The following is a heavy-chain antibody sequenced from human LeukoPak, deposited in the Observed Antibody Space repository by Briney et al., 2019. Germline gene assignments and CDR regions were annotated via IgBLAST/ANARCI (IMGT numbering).Heavy chain of an antibody. CDR2: INAGNGNT. CDR1: GYTFTSYA. Sequence: ASVKVSCKASGYTFTSYAMHWVRQAPGQRLEWMGWINAGNGNTKYSQKFQGRVTITRDTSASTAYMALSSLRSEDTAVYYCARSHLGYCTNGVCYPIDYWGQGTLVTVSS. V-gene: IGHV1-3*01. D-gene: IGHD2-8*01. J-gene: IGHJ4*02. CDR3: ARSHLGYCTNGVCYPIDY.